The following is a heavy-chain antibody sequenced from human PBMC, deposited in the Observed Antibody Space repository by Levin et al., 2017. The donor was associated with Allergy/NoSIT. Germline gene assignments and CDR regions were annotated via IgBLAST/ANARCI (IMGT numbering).Heavy chain of an antibody. V-gene: IGHV5-51*01. Sequence: GESLKISCKGSGYRFTTYWIGWVRQMPGKGLEWMGIIYPGDSETRYSPSFQGQVTISADKSISTAYLEWSGLKASDTAMYYCARHLSSHITAAGTLLDYWGQGTLVTVSS. CDR2: IYPGDSET. CDR1: GYRFTTYW. J-gene: IGHJ4*02. CDR3: ARHLSSHITAAGTLLDY. D-gene: IGHD6-13*01.